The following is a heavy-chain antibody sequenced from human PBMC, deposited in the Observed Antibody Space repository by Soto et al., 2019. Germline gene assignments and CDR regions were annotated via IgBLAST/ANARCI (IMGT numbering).Heavy chain of an antibody. J-gene: IGHJ4*02. Sequence: GGSLRLSCAASGFTFSSYGMHWVRQAPGKGQERVAVIWYDGSNKYYADSVKGRFTISRDNSKNTLYLQMNSLRAEDTAVYYWARGNLMATTGRGPFDYWGQGTLVTVSS. D-gene: IGHD5-12*01. V-gene: IGHV3-33*08. CDR2: IWYDGSNK. CDR1: GFTFSSYG. CDR3: ARGNLMATTGRGPFDY.